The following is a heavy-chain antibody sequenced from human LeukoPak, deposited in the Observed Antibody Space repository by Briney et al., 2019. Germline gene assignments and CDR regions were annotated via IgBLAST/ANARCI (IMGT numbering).Heavy chain of an antibody. J-gene: IGHJ5*02. D-gene: IGHD6-13*01. CDR3: ARGYSSSWYNCFGP. CDR1: GYTFTGYY. CDR2: ITTMVGPT. V-gene: IGHV1-2*02. Sequence: GGSLKVSCTTSGYTFTGYYMHWVRQAPGQGLEWVGWITTMVGPTNYAQKFQGRFTMSTDTSISTAYMELSWLRSDDTAVYYCARGYSSSWYNCFGPWGQGTLVTV.